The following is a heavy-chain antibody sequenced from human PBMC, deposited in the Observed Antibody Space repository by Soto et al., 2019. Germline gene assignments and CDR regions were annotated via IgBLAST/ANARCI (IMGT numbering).Heavy chain of an antibody. CDR2: IYPGDSDT. V-gene: IGHV5-51*01. CDR3: ARRVGATTLFDY. CDR1: RYRFTCYW. J-gene: IGHJ4*02. Sequence: GDALTSSRSMYRYRFTCYWIGWVRQMPGKGLEGMGTIYPGDSDTRYSPSFQGQVTISAHKSISTDYLQWSKLKASETVMYYCARRVGATTLFDYWGQGTMVPVSS. D-gene: IGHD1-26*01.